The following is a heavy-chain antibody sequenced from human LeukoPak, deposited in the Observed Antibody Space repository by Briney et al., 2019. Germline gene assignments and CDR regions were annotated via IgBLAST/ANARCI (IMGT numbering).Heavy chain of an antibody. Sequence: PGGSLRLSCAASGFTVSSNFMSWVRRAPGKGLEWVSVIYSGGDTYYADSVKGRFTISRDSSKNTLYLQMNSLRAEDTAVYYCARDIGGIFDSWGQGTLVTVSS. CDR3: ARDIGGIFDS. D-gene: IGHD1-26*01. V-gene: IGHV3-53*01. J-gene: IGHJ4*02. CDR2: IYSGGDT. CDR1: GFTVSSNF.